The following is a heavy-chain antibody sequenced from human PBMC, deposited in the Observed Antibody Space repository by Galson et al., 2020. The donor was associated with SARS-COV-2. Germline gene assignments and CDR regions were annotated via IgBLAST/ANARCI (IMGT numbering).Heavy chain of an antibody. V-gene: IGHV3-30*04. J-gene: IGHJ4*02. CDR1: GFTFSSYA. Sequence: GGSLRLSCAASGFTFSSYAMHWVRQAPGKGLEWVAVISYDGSNKYYADSVKGRFTISRDNSKNTLYLQMNSLRAEDTAVYYCARELGIGAPFDYWGQGTLVTVSS. CDR2: ISYDGSNK. D-gene: IGHD7-27*01. CDR3: ARELGIGAPFDY.